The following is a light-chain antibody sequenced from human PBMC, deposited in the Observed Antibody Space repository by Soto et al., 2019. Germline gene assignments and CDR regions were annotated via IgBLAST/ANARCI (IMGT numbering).Light chain of an antibody. CDR2: AVS. Sequence: EIVLTQSPGTLSLSPGEGATLSCRASQSRSNTYLAWYQQKPGQAPRLLIYAVSSRATGIPDRFSGSGSGTDFTLTISRLEPEDFAVYYCQQYGRSPYTFGQGTKVEIK. J-gene: IGKJ2*01. V-gene: IGKV3-20*01. CDR3: QQYGRSPYT. CDR1: QSRSNTY.